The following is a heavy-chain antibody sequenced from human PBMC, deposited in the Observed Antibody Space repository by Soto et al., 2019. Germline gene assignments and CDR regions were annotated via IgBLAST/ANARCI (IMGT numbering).Heavy chain of an antibody. J-gene: IGHJ5*02. V-gene: IGHV4-4*02. CDR3: AKTNSDIAAAGLFDP. Sequence: SETLSLTCAVSGGSISSSNWWSWVRQPPGKGLEWIGEIYHSGSTNYNPSLKSRVTISVDKSKNQFSLKLSSVTAADTAVYYCAKTNSDIAAAGLFDPWGQGTLVTVSS. CDR1: GGSISSSNW. CDR2: IYHSGST. D-gene: IGHD6-13*01.